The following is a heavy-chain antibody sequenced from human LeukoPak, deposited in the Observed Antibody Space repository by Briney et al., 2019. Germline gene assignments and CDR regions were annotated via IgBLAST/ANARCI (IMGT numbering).Heavy chain of an antibody. Sequence: GGSLRLSCVASGFTFSTYAMSWVCQAPGQGLEWVSVISGSGVTTYYADSVKGRFSISRANSKNTLWLQMSSLRAEDTAVYFCTKSPFSGSYRFEDWGQGTLVTVSS. CDR1: GFTFSTYA. CDR2: ISGSGVTT. J-gene: IGHJ4*02. CDR3: TKSPFSGSYRFED. D-gene: IGHD1-26*01. V-gene: IGHV3-23*01.